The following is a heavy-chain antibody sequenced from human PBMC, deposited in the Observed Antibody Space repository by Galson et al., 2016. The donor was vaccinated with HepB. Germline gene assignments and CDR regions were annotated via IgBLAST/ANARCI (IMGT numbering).Heavy chain of an antibody. CDR3: ARHGRRIPEMDV. J-gene: IGHJ6*02. CDR2: IDPSDSNT. D-gene: IGHD1-14*01. CDR1: GYIFTSYW. Sequence: QSGAEVKKPGESLRISCKGSGYIFTSYWISWVRQMPGKGLEWMGRIDPSDSNTNNSPSFEGHVTISVDKSISTAYLQWNSLKASDTAMYYCARHGRRIPEMDVWGQGTTVTVSS. V-gene: IGHV5-10-1*01.